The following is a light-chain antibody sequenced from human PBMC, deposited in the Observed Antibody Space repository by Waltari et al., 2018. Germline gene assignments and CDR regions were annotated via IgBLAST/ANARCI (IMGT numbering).Light chain of an antibody. J-gene: IGKJ4*01. CDR1: QSVSSD. CDR2: GAS. Sequence: ETVMTQSPPTLSVSPGERATLPCRASQSVSSDLAWYQQKPGQAPRLRIYGASTRATGIPGRFSGSGSGTEFTLTISSLQSEDCAVYYCQQYNNWPLTFGGGTKVEI. CDR3: QQYNNWPLT. V-gene: IGKV3-15*01.